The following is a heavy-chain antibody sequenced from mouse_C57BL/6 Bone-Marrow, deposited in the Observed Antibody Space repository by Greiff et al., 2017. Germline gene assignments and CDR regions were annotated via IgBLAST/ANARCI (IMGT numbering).Heavy chain of an antibody. CDR1: GYTFTSYW. CDR3: ARGGRRYGDV. Sequence: VQLQQPGAELVRPGSSVKLSCKASGYTFTSYWMAWVKQRPGQGLEWIGNIYPSDSNNTYNQTFKNKATLTVANSSSTAYMQISSLTSEDSAVYYCARGGRRYGDVWGTGTTVTVAS. D-gene: IGHD1-1*01. CDR2: IYPSDSNN. J-gene: IGHJ1*03. V-gene: IGHV1-61*01.